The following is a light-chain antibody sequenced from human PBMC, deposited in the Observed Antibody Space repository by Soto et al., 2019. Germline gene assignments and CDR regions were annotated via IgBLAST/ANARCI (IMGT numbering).Light chain of an antibody. J-gene: IGLJ3*02. CDR1: SGSIASNY. Sequence: NFMLTQPHSVSESPGKTVTISCTGSSGSIASNYVQWYQQRPGSAPTTVIYEDNQRPSGVPDRFSGSIDSSSNSASLTISGLKTEDEADYYCQSYDSSNPHWVFGGGTQLTVL. V-gene: IGLV6-57*02. CDR3: QSYDSSNPHWV. CDR2: EDN.